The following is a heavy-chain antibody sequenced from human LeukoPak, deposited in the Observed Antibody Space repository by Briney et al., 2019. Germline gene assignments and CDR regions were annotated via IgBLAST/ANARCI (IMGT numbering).Heavy chain of an antibody. V-gene: IGHV4-39*01. J-gene: IGHJ4*02. CDR3: VSPRGFSYGYFDY. D-gene: IGHD5-18*01. CDR2: IYYSKNT. Sequence: PSETLSLTCTVSGGSISSSSAYWGWIRQPPGKGLERIGSIYYSKNTYYNPSLKSRVTISADTSKNQFSLTLGSVSATDTAVYYCVSPRGFSYGYFDYWGQGTLVTVSS. CDR1: GGSISSSSAY.